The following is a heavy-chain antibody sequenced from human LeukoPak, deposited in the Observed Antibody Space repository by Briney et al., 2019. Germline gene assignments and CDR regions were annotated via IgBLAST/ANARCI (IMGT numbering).Heavy chain of an antibody. J-gene: IGHJ1*01. V-gene: IGHV3-48*01. CDR2: ISGSRTTI. CDR3: ADLLGN. CDR1: GFTLTPFTDYH. Sequence: GGALRLSRAASGFTLTPFTDYHLHWVRPAPGKGLEWVSYISGSRTTIYYADSVKGRFTISRDNANNSLYLQMNSLRAEDTAVYFCADLLGNWGQGTLVTVSS.